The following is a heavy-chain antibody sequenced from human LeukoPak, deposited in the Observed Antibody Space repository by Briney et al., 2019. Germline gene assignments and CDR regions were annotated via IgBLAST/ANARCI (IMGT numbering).Heavy chain of an antibody. D-gene: IGHD1-14*01. Sequence: GGSLRLSCAAFGFTFSTYTMNWVRQVPGKGLEWVSAMTGGRGTTLYTDSVKGRFTISRDNSKNTLYLQMNSLRVEDTAVYYCAKDRVPDGVWEIDYWGQGTLVIVSS. CDR1: GFTFSTYT. CDR2: MTGGRGTT. V-gene: IGHV3-23*01. J-gene: IGHJ4*02. CDR3: AKDRVPDGVWEIDY.